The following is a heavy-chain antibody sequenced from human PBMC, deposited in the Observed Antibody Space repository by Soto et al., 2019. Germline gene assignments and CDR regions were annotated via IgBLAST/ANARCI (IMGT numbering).Heavy chain of an antibody. V-gene: IGHV3-74*01. J-gene: IGHJ4*02. Sequence: EVQLVESGGGLVQPGGSLRLSCAVSGFTFSSDWMHWVRQAPGKGLVWVSRINSDGSSTSYADPVKGRFTISRDNAKNTLYLQMNSLRGEDTAVYYCASTVVTGYWGQGTLVTVSS. D-gene: IGHD2-15*01. CDR1: GFTFSSDW. CDR2: INSDGSST. CDR3: ASTVVTGY.